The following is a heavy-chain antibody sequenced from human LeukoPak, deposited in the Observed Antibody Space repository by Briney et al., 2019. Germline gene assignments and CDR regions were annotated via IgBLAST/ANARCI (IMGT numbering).Heavy chain of an antibody. J-gene: IGHJ3*02. CDR3: ARVRSTVYDAFDI. Sequence: GGSLRLSCAASGFTFSSYSMNWVRQAPGEGLEWVSSISSSSSYIYYADSVKGRFTISRDNAKNSLYLQMNSLRAEDTAVYYCARVRSTVYDAFDIWGQGTMVTVSS. CDR1: GFTFSSYS. V-gene: IGHV3-21*01. CDR2: ISSSSSYI. D-gene: IGHD2-2*01.